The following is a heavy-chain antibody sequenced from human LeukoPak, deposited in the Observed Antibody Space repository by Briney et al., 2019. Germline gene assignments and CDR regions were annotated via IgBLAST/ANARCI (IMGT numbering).Heavy chain of an antibody. Sequence: GASVKVSCKASGYTFTSYYMHWVRQAPGQGLVWMGIINPSGGSTSYAQKFQGRVTMTRDTSTSTVYMELSSLRSEDTAVYYCATRRGYCSGGSCYTAPFDYWGQGTLVTVSS. CDR2: INPSGGST. CDR3: ATRRGYCSGGSCYTAPFDY. V-gene: IGHV1-46*01. J-gene: IGHJ4*02. D-gene: IGHD2-15*01. CDR1: GYTFTSYY.